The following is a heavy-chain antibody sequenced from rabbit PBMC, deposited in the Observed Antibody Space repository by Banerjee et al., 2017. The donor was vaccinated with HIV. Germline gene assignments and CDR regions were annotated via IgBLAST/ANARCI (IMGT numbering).Heavy chain of an antibody. D-gene: IGHD6-1*01. V-gene: IGHV1S45*01. J-gene: IGHJ4*01. CDR2: IDAGSSGGT. CDR1: GIDFSSYG. Sequence: QEQLVESGGGLVTLGGSLKLSCKASGIDFSSYGISWVRQAPGKGLEWIACIDAGSSGGTYYANWAKGRFTISKTSSTTVTLQMTSLTAADTATYFCARDHVGDTGYGYYYFNFRGQGTLVTVS. CDR3: ARDHVGDTGYGYYYFNF.